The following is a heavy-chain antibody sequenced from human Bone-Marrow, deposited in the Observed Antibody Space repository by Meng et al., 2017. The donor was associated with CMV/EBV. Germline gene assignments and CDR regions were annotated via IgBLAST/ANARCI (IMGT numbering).Heavy chain of an antibody. Sequence: KVSCKGSGYSFTSYWIGWVRQMPGKGLEWMGIIYPGDSDTRYSPSFQGQVTISADKSISTAYLQWSSLKASDTAMYYCARIRRPRIEVGDWGYWGQGTLVTASS. V-gene: IGHV5-51*01. CDR2: IYPGDSDT. D-gene: IGHD2-21*01. J-gene: IGHJ4*02. CDR3: ARIRRPRIEVGDWGY. CDR1: GYSFTSYW.